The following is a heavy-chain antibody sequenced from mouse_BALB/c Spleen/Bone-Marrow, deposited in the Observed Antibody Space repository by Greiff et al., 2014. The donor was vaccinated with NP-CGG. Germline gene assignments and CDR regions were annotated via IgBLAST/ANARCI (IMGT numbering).Heavy chain of an antibody. CDR3: TNYGYD. CDR2: INPSNGDT. Sequence: QVPLQPSGAEMGRPGASVKLSCKASGYTFTSYWVHWGELRAGQGFEWIGEINPSNGDTNYNEKFKRKATLTVDKSSSTVYMQLSSLTSEDSAVYYCTNYGYDWGQGTTLTVSS. V-gene: IGHV1S16*01. D-gene: IGHD1-2*01. CDR1: GYTFTSYW. J-gene: IGHJ2*01.